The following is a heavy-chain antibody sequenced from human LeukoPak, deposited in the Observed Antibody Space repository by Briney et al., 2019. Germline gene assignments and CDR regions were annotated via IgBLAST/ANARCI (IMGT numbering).Heavy chain of an antibody. CDR2: IISILGIT. CDR3: ARDSYDSSGYYSHSGAFDI. Sequence: SVKLSCKASGGTFSSYAISWVRQAPAQGLEWMGRIISILGITNYAQKFQGRVTITADKYTSTAYMELSSLRSEDTAVYYCARDSYDSSGYYSHSGAFDIWGQGTMVTVSS. V-gene: IGHV1-69*04. J-gene: IGHJ3*02. CDR1: GGTFSSYA. D-gene: IGHD3-22*01.